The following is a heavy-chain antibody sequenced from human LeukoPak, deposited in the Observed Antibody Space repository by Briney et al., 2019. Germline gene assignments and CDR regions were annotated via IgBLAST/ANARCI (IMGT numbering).Heavy chain of an antibody. V-gene: IGHV4-4*07. CDR1: GVSISSYY. CDR3: ARDSYYYDSSGYHSLDY. Sequence: PSETLSLTCTVSGVSISSYYWSWIRRPTGKGLEWIGRIHTSGSTNYNPSLKSRVTMSVDTSKNQFSLKLRSVTAADTAVYYCARDSYYYDSSGYHSLDYWGQGTLVTVSS. J-gene: IGHJ4*02. D-gene: IGHD3-22*01. CDR2: IHTSGST.